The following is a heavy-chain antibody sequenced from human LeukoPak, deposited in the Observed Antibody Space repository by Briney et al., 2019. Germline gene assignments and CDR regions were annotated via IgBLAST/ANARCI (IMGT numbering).Heavy chain of an antibody. CDR1: GGSISGYY. CDR2: IYYSGST. D-gene: IGHD3-22*01. CDR3: ARRRADRSYYFDY. J-gene: IGHJ4*02. Sequence: SETLSLTCTVSGGSISGYYWSWIRQPPGKGLGWIGYIYYSGSTDYNPSLKSRVTISVDTSKNQFSLRLTSVTAADTAVYYCARRRADRSYYFDYWGQGTLVTVSS. V-gene: IGHV4-59*03.